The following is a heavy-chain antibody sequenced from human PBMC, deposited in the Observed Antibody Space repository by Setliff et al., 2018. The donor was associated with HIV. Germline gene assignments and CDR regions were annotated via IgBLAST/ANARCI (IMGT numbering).Heavy chain of an antibody. D-gene: IGHD6-13*01. CDR2: ISAYNGNI. CDR1: GYIFSSYG. CDR3: AGDREAGDWYFDL. V-gene: IGHV1-18*01. J-gene: IGHJ2*01. Sequence: GASVKVSCKASGYIFSSYGISWVRQAPGQGLEWMGWISAYNGNINYAQKFQGRVTMTTDTSTSTAHMELRSLRSDDTAVYYCAGDREAGDWYFDLWGRGTLVTVSS.